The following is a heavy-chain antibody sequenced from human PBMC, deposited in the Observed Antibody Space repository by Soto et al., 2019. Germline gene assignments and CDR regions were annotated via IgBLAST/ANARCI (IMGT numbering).Heavy chain of an antibody. CDR2: VYYNGST. V-gene: IGHV4-59*12. J-gene: IGHJ4*02. CDR3: ARGQLWLLY. D-gene: IGHD5-18*01. CDR1: GGYIRSYY. Sequence: SETLSLTCSVSGGYIRSYYWNWIRQSPGKGLEWIGYVYYNGSTNYNPSLKSRAIISVDTSKNEFSLRLTSVTAADSAVYYCARGQLWLLYWGQGTLVTVSS.